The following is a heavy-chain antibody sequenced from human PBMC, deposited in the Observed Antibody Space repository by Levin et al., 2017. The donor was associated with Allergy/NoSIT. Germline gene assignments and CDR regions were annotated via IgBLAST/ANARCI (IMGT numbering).Heavy chain of an antibody. Sequence: GESLKISCAASGFTFSSYAMSWVRQAPGKGLEWVSAISGSGGSTYYADSVKGRFTISRDNSKNTLYLQMNSLRAEDTAVYYCAKDALEWELLPTDYWGQGTLVTVSS. J-gene: IGHJ4*02. V-gene: IGHV3-23*01. CDR2: ISGSGGST. CDR3: AKDALEWELLPTDY. CDR1: GFTFSSYA. D-gene: IGHD1-26*01.